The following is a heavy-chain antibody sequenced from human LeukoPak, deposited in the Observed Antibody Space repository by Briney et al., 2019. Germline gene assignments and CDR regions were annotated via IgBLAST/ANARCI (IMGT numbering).Heavy chain of an antibody. D-gene: IGHD2-21*02. CDR1: GGTFSSYA. J-gene: IGHJ5*02. V-gene: IGHV1-69*05. CDR2: IIPIFGTA. Sequence: ASVKVSCKASGGTFSSYAISWVPQAPGQGLEWMGRIIPIFGTANYAQKFPGRVTITTNESTSTAYMDLSSLSSEDTAVYYCAAECGGDCYSGWFDPWGQGTLVTVSS. CDR3: AAECGGDCYSGWFDP.